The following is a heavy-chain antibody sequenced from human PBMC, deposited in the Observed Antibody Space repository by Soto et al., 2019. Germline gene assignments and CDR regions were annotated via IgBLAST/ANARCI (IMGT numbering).Heavy chain of an antibody. J-gene: IGHJ6*02. V-gene: IGHV4-39*01. CDR2: IYYTGNT. CDR3: ARSDCSSTSCYFPYYYNGMDV. D-gene: IGHD2-2*01. Sequence: PSETLSLTCTVSGGSVNNNNYYWGWIRQPPGKGLEWIGSIYYTGNTYYNPSLKSRVTISVDTSKNQFSLRLSSVTAADTSVYFCARSDCSSTSCYFPYYYNGMDVWGQGTTVTVSS. CDR1: GGSVNNNNYY.